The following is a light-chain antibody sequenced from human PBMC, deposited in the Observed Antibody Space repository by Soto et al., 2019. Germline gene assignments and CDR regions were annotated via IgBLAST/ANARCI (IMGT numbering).Light chain of an antibody. CDR3: QQYGSSPIFS. V-gene: IGKV3-20*01. CDR2: GAS. CDR1: QSVSSTF. J-gene: IGKJ3*01. Sequence: EIVLTQSPGTLSLSPGDSATLSCRASQSVSSTFLAWYQHKPGRPPRLLIHGASSRATGIPDRFTGSGSGTDFTLTFSRLEPEDFAVYYCQQYGSSPIFSFGPGTRVDI.